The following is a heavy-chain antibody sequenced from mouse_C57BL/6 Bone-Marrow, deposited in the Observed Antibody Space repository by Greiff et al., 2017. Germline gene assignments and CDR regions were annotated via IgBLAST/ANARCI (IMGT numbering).Heavy chain of an antibody. J-gene: IGHJ2*01. D-gene: IGHD1-3*01. CDR3: TRSKLVFDY. V-gene: IGHV1-15*01. CDR1: GYTFTDYE. CDR2: IDPETGGT. Sequence: VKLQQSGAELVRPGASVTLSCKASGYTFTDYEMHWVKQTPVHGLEWIGAIDPETGGTAYNQKFQGKAILTADKSSSTAYMELRSLTSEDSAVYYCTRSKLVFDYWGQGTTLTVSS.